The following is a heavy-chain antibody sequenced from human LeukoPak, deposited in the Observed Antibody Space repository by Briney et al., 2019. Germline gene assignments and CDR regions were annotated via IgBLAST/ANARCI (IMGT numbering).Heavy chain of an antibody. CDR1: GFIFNIYG. CDR3: VGAPPQSGFAFAV. V-gene: IGHV3-33*01. CDR2: LWTGGRNK. Sequence: GGSLRLSCAASGFIFNIYGMDWVRQAPGEGLGWVASLWTGGRNKCYTDSVKGRFTISRDNSKNTLYLQMNSLSGEDTAVYYCVGAPPQSGFAFAVWGQGTMVAVSS. D-gene: IGHD1-26*01. J-gene: IGHJ3*01.